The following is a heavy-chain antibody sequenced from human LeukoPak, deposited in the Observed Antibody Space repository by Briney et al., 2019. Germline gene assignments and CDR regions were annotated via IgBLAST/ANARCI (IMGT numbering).Heavy chain of an antibody. V-gene: IGHV3-23*01. CDR2: ISGSGGST. J-gene: IGHJ4*02. Sequence: GGSLRLSCAASGFTFSSYAKSWVRQAPGKGLEWVSAISGSGGSTYYADSVKGRFTISRDNSKNTLYVQVNSLGTEDTAAYYCAKGSYYDSSGSFYFDYWGQGTLVTVSS. CDR3: AKGSYYDSSGSFYFDY. D-gene: IGHD3-22*01. CDR1: GFTFSSYA.